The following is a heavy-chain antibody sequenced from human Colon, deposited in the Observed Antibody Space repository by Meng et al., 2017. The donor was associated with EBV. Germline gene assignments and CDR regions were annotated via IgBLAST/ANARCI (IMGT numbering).Heavy chain of an antibody. CDR1: GGSFSGIY. J-gene: IGHJ5*02. CDR2: INHSGSS. D-gene: IGHD4-17*01. V-gene: IGHV4-34*01. Sequence: QVQLQQWGAGLLKPSETLSLTCAVYGGSFSGIYWSWIRQPPGKGLEWIGEINHSGSSSYNPSLKSRVTISIDTSKNQVSLKLRSVTAADTAVYYCARTNYGDYNWFDPWGQGTLVTVAS. CDR3: ARTNYGDYNWFDP.